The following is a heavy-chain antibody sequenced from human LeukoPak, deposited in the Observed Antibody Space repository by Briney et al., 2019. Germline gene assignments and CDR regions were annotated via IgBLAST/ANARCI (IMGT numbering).Heavy chain of an antibody. CDR2: IYYSGST. Sequence: SETLSLTCTVSGGSISTYYWSWIRQPPGKGLEWIGYIYYSGSTNYNPSLKSRVTILVDTSKNQFSLKLSSVTAADTAVYYCASYRWYGELLSSWGQGTLVTVSS. D-gene: IGHD3-10*01. J-gene: IGHJ4*02. V-gene: IGHV4-59*08. CDR1: GGSISTYY. CDR3: ASYRWYGELLSS.